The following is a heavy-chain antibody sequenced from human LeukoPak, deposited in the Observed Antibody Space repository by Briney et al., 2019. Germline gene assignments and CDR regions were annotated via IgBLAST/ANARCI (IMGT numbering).Heavy chain of an antibody. CDR3: ARHLRMWIAAAGTTWFDP. Sequence: SETLSLTCTVSGGSISSSSYYWGWIRQPPGKGLEWIGSIYYSGSTYYNPSLKSRVTISVDTSKNKFSLKLSSVTAADTAVYYCARHLRMWIAAAGTTWFDPWGQGTLVTVSS. CDR2: IYYSGST. V-gene: IGHV4-39*01. J-gene: IGHJ5*02. D-gene: IGHD6-13*01. CDR1: GGSISSSSYY.